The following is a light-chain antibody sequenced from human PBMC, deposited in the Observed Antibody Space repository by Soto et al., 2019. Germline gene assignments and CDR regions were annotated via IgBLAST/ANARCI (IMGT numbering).Light chain of an antibody. CDR2: DVS. CDR1: SRDVGGYNY. J-gene: IGLJ1*01. Sequence: QSALTQPRSVSGSPGQSVTISCTGTSRDVGGYNYVSWYQQHPGKAPKLMIFDVSKRPSGVPDRFSGSKSGSTASLTISGLQADDEADYYCCSYAGGFYVVGTGTKLTVL. CDR3: CSYAGGFYV. V-gene: IGLV2-11*01.